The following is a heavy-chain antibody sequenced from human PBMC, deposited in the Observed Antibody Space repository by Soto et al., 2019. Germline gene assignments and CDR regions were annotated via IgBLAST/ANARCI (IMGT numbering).Heavy chain of an antibody. CDR1: GFTFSSYG. Sequence: GGSLRLSCAASGFTFSSYGMSWVRQAPGKGLEWVATIKRDGGEKYYVDSVKGRFTISRDNAKNSLYLQMNSLRAEDTAVYYCARAIRWYYYDSGGYPEGDYWGQGTLVTVSS. D-gene: IGHD3-22*01. V-gene: IGHV3-7*03. CDR3: ARAIRWYYYDSGGYPEGDY. J-gene: IGHJ4*02. CDR2: IKRDGGEK.